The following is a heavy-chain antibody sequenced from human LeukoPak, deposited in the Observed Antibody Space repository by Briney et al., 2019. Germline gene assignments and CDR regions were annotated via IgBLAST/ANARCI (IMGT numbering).Heavy chain of an antibody. Sequence: SVKVSCKASGCTFSNYAMRWVRQAPGQGLEWMGGIIPICGTANYAQKFQGRVKIPADESTSTAYTVLSSLRAESTAVYYCAGQSGSYSGGLVFDYWGQGTLVTVSS. V-gene: IGHV1-69*01. CDR3: AGQSGSYSGGLVFDY. CDR1: GCTFSNYA. CDR2: IIPICGTA. J-gene: IGHJ4*02. D-gene: IGHD1-26*01.